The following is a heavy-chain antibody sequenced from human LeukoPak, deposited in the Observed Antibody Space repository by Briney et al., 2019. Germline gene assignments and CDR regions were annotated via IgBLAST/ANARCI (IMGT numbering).Heavy chain of an antibody. Sequence: SETLSLTCTVSGGSISSYYWSWIRQPPGKGLEWIGYIYYSGSTNYNPSLKSRVTISVDTSKNQFSLNLSSVTAADTAVYYCARLVRFSLAYFDYWGQGTLVTVSS. V-gene: IGHV4-59*01. J-gene: IGHJ4*02. D-gene: IGHD3-16*02. CDR1: GGSISSYY. CDR3: ARLVRFSLAYFDY. CDR2: IYYSGST.